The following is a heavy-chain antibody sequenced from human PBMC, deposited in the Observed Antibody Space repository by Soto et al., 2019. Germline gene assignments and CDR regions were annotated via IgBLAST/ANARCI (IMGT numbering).Heavy chain of an antibody. J-gene: IGHJ6*03. V-gene: IGHV3-30*18. CDR3: AKDGHCSGGSCYFENYYYYMDV. Sequence: GGSLRLSCAASGFTFSSYGMHWVRQAPGKGLEWVAVISYDGSNKYYADSVKGRFTISRDNSKNTLYLQMNSLRAEDTAVYYCAKDGHCSGGSCYFENYYYYMDVWGKGTTVTVSS. CDR2: ISYDGSNK. CDR1: GFTFSSYG. D-gene: IGHD2-15*01.